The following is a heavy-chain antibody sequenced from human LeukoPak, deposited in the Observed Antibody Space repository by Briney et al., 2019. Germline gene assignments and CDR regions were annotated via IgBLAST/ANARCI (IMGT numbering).Heavy chain of an antibody. CDR2: IYTSGST. Sequence: SGTLSLTCTVSGGSISSYYWSWIRQPAGKGLEWIGRIYTSGSTNYNPSLKSRVTMSVDTSKNQFSLKLSSVTAADTAVYYCARDLYYDFWSGYYKVTFEFDPWGQGTLVTVSS. CDR3: ARDLYYDFWSGYYKVTFEFDP. D-gene: IGHD3-3*01. CDR1: GGSISSYY. V-gene: IGHV4-4*07. J-gene: IGHJ5*02.